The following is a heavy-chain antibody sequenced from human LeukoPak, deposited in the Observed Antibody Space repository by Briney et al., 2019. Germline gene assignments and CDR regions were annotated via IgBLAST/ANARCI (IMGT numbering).Heavy chain of an antibody. Sequence: GGSLRLSCAASGFTFSNAWMSWVRQAPGKGLEWVGRIKSKTDGGTTDYAAPVKGRFTISRDDSKNTLYLQMNSLKTEDTAVYYCTTELLWFGELLSNYWGQGTLVTVSS. V-gene: IGHV3-15*01. CDR1: GFTFSNAW. J-gene: IGHJ4*02. D-gene: IGHD3-10*01. CDR3: TTELLWFGELLSNY. CDR2: IKSKTDGGTT.